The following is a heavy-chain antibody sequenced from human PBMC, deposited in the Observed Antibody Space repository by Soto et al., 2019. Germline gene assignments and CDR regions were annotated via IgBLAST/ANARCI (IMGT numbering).Heavy chain of an antibody. J-gene: IGHJ6*02. CDR3: ARHGPRVYYDNSDYYYYGIDV. Sequence: PGASLKISCKGSGYSFTIYWIGWVRQMPGKGLEWMGIIYPGDSDTSYSPSFQGQVTISADQSISTAYLQWSSLKASDTAMYYCARHGPRVYYDNSDYYYYGIDVWGQGTTVTVSS. D-gene: IGHD3-22*01. CDR1: GYSFTIYW. V-gene: IGHV5-51*01. CDR2: IYPGDSDT.